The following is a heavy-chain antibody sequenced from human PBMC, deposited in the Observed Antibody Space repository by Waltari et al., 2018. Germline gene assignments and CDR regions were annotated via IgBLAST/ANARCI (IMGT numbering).Heavy chain of an antibody. D-gene: IGHD1-26*01. CDR3: ARDPWRIVGATVHWYFDL. Sequence: QVQLQESGPGLVKPSQTLSLTCTVSGGSISSGGYYWSWIRQHPGRGLEWIGYIYHSGSTYYNPSLKSRVTISVDRSKNQFSLKLSSVTAADTAVYYCARDPWRIVGATVHWYFDLWGRGTLVTVSS. CDR2: IYHSGST. CDR1: GGSISSGGYY. V-gene: IGHV4-31*03. J-gene: IGHJ2*01.